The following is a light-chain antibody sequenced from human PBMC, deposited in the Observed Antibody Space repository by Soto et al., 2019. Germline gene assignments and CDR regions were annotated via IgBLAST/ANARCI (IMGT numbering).Light chain of an antibody. V-gene: IGLV2-14*01. CDR1: SRDGGGYNY. CDR2: EVS. J-gene: IGLJ2*01. CDR3: SSYTSSSTLDVV. Sequence: QSALTQPASVSGSPGQSVTISFTGTSRDGGGYNYVSWYQQHPGEAPKLMIYEVSNRPSGVSNRFSGSKSGNTASLTISGLQAEDEADYYCSSYTSSSTLDVVFGGRTKVTVL.